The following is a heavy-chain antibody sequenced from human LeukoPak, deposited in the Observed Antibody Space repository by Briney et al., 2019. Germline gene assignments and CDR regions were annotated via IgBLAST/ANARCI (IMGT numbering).Heavy chain of an antibody. V-gene: IGHV3-23*01. CDR3: AKGQREGYNQNSDH. CDR2: ISASGGGT. Sequence: GGSLRLSCAASGFTFSSYAMSWVRQAPGKGLEWVSAISASGGGTYYADSVEGRFTISRDNSKNTLDLQMNSLRAEDTAVYYCAKGQREGYNQNSDHWGQGTLVTVSS. J-gene: IGHJ4*02. D-gene: IGHD5-24*01. CDR1: GFTFSSYA.